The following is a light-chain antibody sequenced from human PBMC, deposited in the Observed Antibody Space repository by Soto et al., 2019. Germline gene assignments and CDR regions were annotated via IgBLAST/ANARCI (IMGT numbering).Light chain of an antibody. V-gene: IGKV3D-15*01. Sequence: EIVMTQSPATLSVSPGERATLSCRASQSVRSYVAWYQQKPGQAPRLLIYGISRRATGIPDRFSGSGSGTEFTLTISRLQPDDFATYFCHSRAFGQGTRLEIK. CDR2: GIS. J-gene: IGKJ5*01. CDR3: HSRA. CDR1: QSVRSY.